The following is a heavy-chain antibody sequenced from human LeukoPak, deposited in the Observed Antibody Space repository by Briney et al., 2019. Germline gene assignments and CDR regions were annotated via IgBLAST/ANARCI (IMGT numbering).Heavy chain of an antibody. V-gene: IGHV4-59*01. J-gene: IGHJ4*02. D-gene: IGHD6-6*01. CDR1: GGSISSYY. CDR3: ARDKGISSAIGL. Sequence: TSETLSLTCSVSGGSISSYYWSWIRQPPGKGLEWIGYIYYSGSTNYNPSLESRVTMSVDTSKNQFSLKLSSVTAADTAVYYCARDKGISSAIGLWGQGTLVTVSS. CDR2: IYYSGST.